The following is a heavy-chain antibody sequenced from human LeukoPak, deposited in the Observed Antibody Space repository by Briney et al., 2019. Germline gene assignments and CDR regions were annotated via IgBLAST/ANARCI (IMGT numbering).Heavy chain of an antibody. CDR2: ISGSGGST. J-gene: IGHJ6*03. CDR3: ARDYNVRQYYYYYMDV. Sequence: GGSLRLSCAASGFTFSSYAMSWVRQAPGKGLEWVSAISGSGGSTYYADSVKGRFTISRDNSKNTLYLQMNSLRAEDTAVYYCARDYNVRQYYYYYMDVWGKGTTVTVSS. CDR1: GFTFSSYA. V-gene: IGHV3-23*01. D-gene: IGHD5-24*01.